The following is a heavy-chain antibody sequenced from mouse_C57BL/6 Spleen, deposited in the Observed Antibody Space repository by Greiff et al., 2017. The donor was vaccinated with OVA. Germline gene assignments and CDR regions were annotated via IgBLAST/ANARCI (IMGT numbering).Heavy chain of an antibody. Sequence: QVQLQQSGAELVRPGASVTLSCKASGYTFTDYEMHWVKQTPVHGLEWIGAIDPETGGTAYNQKFKGKAILTADKSSSTAYMELRSLTSEDSAVYYCTRGLYDYGFAYWGQGTLVTVSA. CDR2: IDPETGGT. CDR3: TRGLYDYGFAY. J-gene: IGHJ3*01. V-gene: IGHV1-15*01. D-gene: IGHD2-4*01. CDR1: GYTFTDYE.